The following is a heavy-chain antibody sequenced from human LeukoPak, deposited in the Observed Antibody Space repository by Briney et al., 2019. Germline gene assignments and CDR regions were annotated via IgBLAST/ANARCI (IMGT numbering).Heavy chain of an antibody. CDR2: INPNSGGT. V-gene: IGHV1-2*02. D-gene: IGHD3-22*01. J-gene: IGHJ4*02. CDR1: GYTFTGYY. Sequence: ASVKVSCKASGYTFTGYYMHWVRQAPGQGLEWMGWINPNSGGTNYAQKFQGRVTMTRDTSISTAYMELSSLRAEDTAVYYCARAPAHYYDSSDHYYVGESYFDYWGQGTLVTVSS. CDR3: ARAPAHYYDSSDHYYVGESYFDY.